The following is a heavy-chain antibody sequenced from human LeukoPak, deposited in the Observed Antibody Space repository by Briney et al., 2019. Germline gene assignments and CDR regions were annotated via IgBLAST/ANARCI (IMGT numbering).Heavy chain of an antibody. D-gene: IGHD1-26*01. CDR2: INPSGGSI. Sequence: ASVKVSCKASGYTFTSYYMHWVRQAPGQGLEWMGIINPSGGSISYAQKFQGRVTMTRDMSTSTVYMELSSLRSEDTAVYYCARDSEISIVGAPVYYYYYMDVWGKGTTVTVSS. CDR1: GYTFTSYY. J-gene: IGHJ6*03. V-gene: IGHV1-46*01. CDR3: ARDSEISIVGAPVYYYYYMDV.